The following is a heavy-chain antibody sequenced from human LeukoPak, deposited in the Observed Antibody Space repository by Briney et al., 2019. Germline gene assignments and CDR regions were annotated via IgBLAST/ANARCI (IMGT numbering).Heavy chain of an antibody. D-gene: IGHD4-17*01. CDR2: ISGGGGIT. CDR1: GFTFSSYA. J-gene: IGHJ5*02. V-gene: IGHV3-23*01. CDR3: AKDRGYGDYGPRFDP. Sequence: LGGSLRLSCAASGFTFSSYAMSWVRQAPGKGLEWVSVISGGGGITYYADSVKGRFTISRDNSKNTLYLQMNSLRAEDTAVYYCAKDRGYGDYGPRFDPWGQGTLVAVSS.